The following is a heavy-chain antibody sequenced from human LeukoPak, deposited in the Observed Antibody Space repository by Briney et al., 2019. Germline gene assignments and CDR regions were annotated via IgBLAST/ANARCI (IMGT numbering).Heavy chain of an antibody. V-gene: IGHV3-11*01. CDR2: VTSSGNTI. D-gene: IGHD3-16*01. CDR1: GFTFSDYY. J-gene: IGHJ4*02. Sequence: GGSLRLSCAASGFTFSDYYMSWIRQAPGKGLEWVSYVTSSGNTIDYADSVKGRFIISRDNAKNSLYLHMNSLTAEDTAVYYCARARRGGPFDYWGQGTLVTVSA. CDR3: ARARRGGPFDY.